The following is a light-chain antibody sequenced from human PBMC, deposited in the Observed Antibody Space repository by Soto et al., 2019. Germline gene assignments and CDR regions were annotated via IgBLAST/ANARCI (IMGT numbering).Light chain of an antibody. V-gene: IGKV3-11*01. CDR3: QQRSNWPPT. CDR2: DAS. J-gene: IGKJ4*01. Sequence: EIVLTQSPATLSLSPGERATLSCRASQSVSSYLAWYQQKPGQAPRLLIYDASNRATGIPARFSGSGSGTDFTLTISSPEPEDFAVYYCQQRSNWPPTFGGGTKVEI. CDR1: QSVSSY.